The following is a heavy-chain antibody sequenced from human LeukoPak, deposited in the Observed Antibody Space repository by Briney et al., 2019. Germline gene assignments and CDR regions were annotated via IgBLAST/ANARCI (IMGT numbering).Heavy chain of an antibody. CDR1: DESFINYY. V-gene: IGHV3-15*01. Sequence: ETLSLTCAVSDESFINYYWSWLRQAPGKGLEWVGRIKSKTDGGTTDYAAPVKGRFSISRDDSKNTLYLQMNSLKTEDTAVYYCSTDSTIVYWGQGTLVTVSS. CDR2: IKSKTDGGTT. CDR3: STDSTIVY. D-gene: IGHD3-9*01. J-gene: IGHJ4*02.